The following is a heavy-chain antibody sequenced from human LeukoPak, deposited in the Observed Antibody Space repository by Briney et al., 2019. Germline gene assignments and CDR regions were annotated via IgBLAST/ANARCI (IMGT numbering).Heavy chain of an antibody. Sequence: GGSLRLSCAASGFTFRSYSMNWVRQAPGKGLEWVSYISSSSGTIYYADSVKGRFTISRDNARNSLDLQMNSLRDEDTAVYYCARDEGPLDYWGQGTLVTVSS. CDR3: ARDEGPLDY. J-gene: IGHJ4*02. CDR2: ISSSSGTI. V-gene: IGHV3-48*02. CDR1: GFTFRSYS.